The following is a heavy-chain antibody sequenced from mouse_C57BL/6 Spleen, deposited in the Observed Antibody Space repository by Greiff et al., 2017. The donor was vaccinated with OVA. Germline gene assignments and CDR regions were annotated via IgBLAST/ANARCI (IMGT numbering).Heavy chain of an antibody. J-gene: IGHJ2*01. Sequence: QVAMRRAVAELVKPGPSFKMSCKASGYTFTTYPIEWMKQNHGKSLEWIGNFHPYNDDTKYNEKFKGKATLTVEKSSSTVYLELSRLTSDDSAVYYCARGDRDGYYYFDYWGQGTTLTVSS. D-gene: IGHD2-3*01. CDR3: ARGDRDGYYYFDY. CDR2: FHPYNDDT. V-gene: IGHV1-47*01. CDR1: GYTFTTYP.